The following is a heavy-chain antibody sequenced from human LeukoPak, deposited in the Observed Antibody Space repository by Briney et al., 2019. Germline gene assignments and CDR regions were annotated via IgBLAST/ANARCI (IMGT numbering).Heavy chain of an antibody. J-gene: IGHJ4*02. CDR1: GGTFGSYA. CDR2: IIPILGIA. Sequence: SVKVSCKASGGTFGSYAISWVRQAPGQGLEWMGRIIPILGIANYAQKFQGRVTITADKSTSTAYMELSSLRSEDTAVYYCARGPGIAVAGPYFDYWGQGTLVTVSS. V-gene: IGHV1-69*04. CDR3: ARGPGIAVAGPYFDY. D-gene: IGHD6-19*01.